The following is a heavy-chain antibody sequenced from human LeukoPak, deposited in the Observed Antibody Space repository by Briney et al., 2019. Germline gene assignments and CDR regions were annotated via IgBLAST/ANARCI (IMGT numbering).Heavy chain of an antibody. CDR1: GFTFSSYD. J-gene: IGHJ4*02. Sequence: GGSLRLSCAASGFTFSSYDMHWVRQATGKGLEWVSAIGTAGDTYYPGSVKGRLTISRENAKNSLYLQMNSLRAGDTAVYYCARVGYSYGYDYWGQGTLVTVSS. CDR2: IGTAGDT. V-gene: IGHV3-13*01. CDR3: ARVGYSYGYDY. D-gene: IGHD5-18*01.